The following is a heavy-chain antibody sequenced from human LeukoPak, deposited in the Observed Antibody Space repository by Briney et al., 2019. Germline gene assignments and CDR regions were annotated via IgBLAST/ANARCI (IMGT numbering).Heavy chain of an antibody. CDR1: GYNFTGYY. Sequence: ASVKVSCKASGYNFTGYYMHWVRQAPGQGLEWLGRINPNSGDTDYAQNFQGRVTMTRDTSIITAYMELSRLRSDDTAVYYCARDEYPASGINWLDPWGQGTLVTGSS. J-gene: IGHJ5*02. CDR2: INPNSGDT. D-gene: IGHD3-10*01. V-gene: IGHV1-2*06. CDR3: ARDEYPASGINWLDP.